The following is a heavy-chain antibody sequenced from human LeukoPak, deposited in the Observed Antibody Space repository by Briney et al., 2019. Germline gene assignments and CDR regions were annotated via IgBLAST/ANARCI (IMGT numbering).Heavy chain of an antibody. CDR2: INHSGST. Sequence: SETLSLTCAVYGGSFSGYYWSWIRQPPGRGLEWIGEINHSGSTNYNPSLKSRVTISVDTSKNQFSLKLSSVTAADTAVYYCARAPYDFWSGYERPYYFDYWGQGTLVTVSS. CDR3: ARAPYDFWSGYERPYYFDY. V-gene: IGHV4-34*01. D-gene: IGHD3-3*01. J-gene: IGHJ4*02. CDR1: GGSFSGYY.